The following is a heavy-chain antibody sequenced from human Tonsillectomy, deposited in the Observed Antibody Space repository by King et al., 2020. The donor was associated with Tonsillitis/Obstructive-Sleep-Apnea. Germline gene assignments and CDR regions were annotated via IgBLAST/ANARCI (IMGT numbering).Heavy chain of an antibody. CDR1: GYSFPTYG. CDR2: ISTYNGNT. Sequence: LVQSGAEVKEPGASVKVSCKASGYSFPTYGISWVRQAPGQGLEWMGWISTYNGNTNFAQKVQGRVTMTTDTSTCTAYMELRSLRSDDTAVYYCARGTYFDYWGQGTLVTVSS. J-gene: IGHJ4*02. V-gene: IGHV1-18*01. CDR3: ARGTYFDY.